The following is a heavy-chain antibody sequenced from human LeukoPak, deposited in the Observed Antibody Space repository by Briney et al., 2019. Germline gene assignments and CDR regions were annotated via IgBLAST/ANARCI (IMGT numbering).Heavy chain of an antibody. D-gene: IGHD3-3*02. CDR2: ISPYHGNT. Sequence: GASVKVSCKASGYTFTSYGINWVRQAPGQGLEWMGWISPYHGNTTYAQRFQGRFAMTTDKSTTTAYMELRSLTSDDTALYYCAKHFRTLASRRTSPFDSWGQGTLVIVSS. CDR3: AKHFRTLASRRTSPFDS. V-gene: IGHV1-18*01. CDR1: GYTFTSYG. J-gene: IGHJ4*02.